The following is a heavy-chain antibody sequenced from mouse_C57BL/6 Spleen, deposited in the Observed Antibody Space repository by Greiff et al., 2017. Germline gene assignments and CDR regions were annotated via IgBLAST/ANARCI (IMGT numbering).Heavy chain of an antibody. V-gene: IGHV1-59*01. D-gene: IGHD1-1*01. CDR3: ARNGYYYGSSYRGYYFDY. Sequence: VQLQQPGAELARPGTSVKLSCKASGYTFTSYWMHWVKQRPGQGLEWIGVIDPSGSYTNYNQKFKGKATLTVDTSSSTAYMKLSSLTSADSAVYYCARNGYYYGSSYRGYYFDYWGQGTTLTVSS. J-gene: IGHJ2*01. CDR1: GYTFTSYW. CDR2: IDPSGSYT.